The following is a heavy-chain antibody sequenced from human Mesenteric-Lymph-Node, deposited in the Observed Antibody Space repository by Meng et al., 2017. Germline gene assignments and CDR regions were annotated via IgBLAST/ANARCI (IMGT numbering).Heavy chain of an antibody. J-gene: IGHJ4*02. D-gene: IGHD6-19*01. CDR3: ARGLSVAVAGTTIVPR. V-gene: IGHV3-21*01. CDR1: GFTFSSYS. Sequence: GESLKISCAASGFTFSSYSMNWVRQAPGKGLEWVSSISSSSSYIYYADSVKGRFTISRDNAKNSLYLQMNSLRAEDTAVYYCARGLSVAVAGTTIVPRWGQGTLVTVSS. CDR2: ISSSSSYI.